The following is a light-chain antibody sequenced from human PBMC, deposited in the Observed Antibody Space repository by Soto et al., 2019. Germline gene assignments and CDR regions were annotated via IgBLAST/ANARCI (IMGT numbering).Light chain of an antibody. V-gene: IGKV3-11*01. J-gene: IGKJ4*01. Sequence: VLTQSSATLSLSPGERATLSCGASQSVGSYLAWYQQKPGQAPRLLIYDASNRASGIPARFSGSGSGTDFTLTISSLEPEDFAVYYCQQYNSWPLTFGGGTKVDIK. CDR3: QQYNSWPLT. CDR2: DAS. CDR1: QSVGSY.